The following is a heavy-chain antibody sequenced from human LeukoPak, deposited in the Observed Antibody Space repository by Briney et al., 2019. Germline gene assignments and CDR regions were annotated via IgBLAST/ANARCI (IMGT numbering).Heavy chain of an antibody. CDR3: ARGYCSSTSCSPYFDY. V-gene: IGHV3-11*01. CDR1: GFTLSDYY. CDR2: VSTSGNTK. J-gene: IGHJ4*02. D-gene: IGHD2-2*01. Sequence: GGSLRLSCAASGFTLSDYYMSWIRQAPGKGLEWVSYVSTSGNTKYYADSVKGRFAISRDNAKNSVYLQMNSLRGDDTAVYYCARGYCSSTSCSPYFDYWGQGTLVTVSS.